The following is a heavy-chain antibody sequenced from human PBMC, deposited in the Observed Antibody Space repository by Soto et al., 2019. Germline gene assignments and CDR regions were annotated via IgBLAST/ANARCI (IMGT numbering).Heavy chain of an antibody. CDR1: GFTFSSYA. Sequence: QVQLVESGGGVVQPGTSLRLSCAASGFTFSSYAMHWARQAPGKGPEWVTVISIRGGDEYYAESVRGRFTISRDDSKNTLYLQMDSLRVEDTAVYYCARGTIVARQHLDYWGQGTLVTVSS. J-gene: IGHJ4*02. V-gene: IGHV3-30*03. CDR2: ISIRGGDE. D-gene: IGHD6-6*01. CDR3: ARGTIVARQHLDY.